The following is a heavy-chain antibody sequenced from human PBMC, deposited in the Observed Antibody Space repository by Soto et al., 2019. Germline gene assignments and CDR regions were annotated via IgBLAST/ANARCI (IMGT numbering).Heavy chain of an antibody. D-gene: IGHD1-7*01. CDR1: GLTFSNYA. J-gene: IGHJ4*02. CDR2: MSGSSSTT. CDR3: AKNQERELPRVIDF. Sequence: EVRLLESGGGLVKPGGSLRLSCATSGLTFSNYAMSWVRQAPGGGLEWVSSMSGSSSTTYYADSVRGRFTISRDRSKNTLYIQMRTLRAEDTALYYCAKNQERELPRVIDFWGQGTLVTVSS. V-gene: IGHV3-23*01.